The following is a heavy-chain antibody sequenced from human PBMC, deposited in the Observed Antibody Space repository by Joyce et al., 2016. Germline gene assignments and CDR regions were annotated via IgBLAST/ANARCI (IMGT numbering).Heavy chain of an antibody. CDR1: GGSLNGYY. CDR2: VNDRGRT. J-gene: IGHJ1*01. CDR3: ARARRGIILARGEMGEYLQH. V-gene: IGHV4-34*01. Sequence: QVQLQEWGAGLLKPSETLSLTCAVYGGSLNGYYWSWIRQAPGLGLEWIGEVNDRGRTNYNPSLKRRATTSMDTSKNQFSRRLTTVTAADTAVYFCARARRGIILARGEMGEYLQHWGRGTVVIVSS. D-gene: IGHD3-10*01.